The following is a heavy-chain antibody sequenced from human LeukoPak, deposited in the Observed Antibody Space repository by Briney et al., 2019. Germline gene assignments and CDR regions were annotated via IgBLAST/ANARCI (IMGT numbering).Heavy chain of an antibody. CDR1: GFTFNSYA. D-gene: IGHD5-24*01. CDR2: ISGSGATT. V-gene: IGHV3-23*01. CDR3: AKGGLQQGFDY. Sequence: PGGSLRLSCAASGFTFNSYAMSWVRQAPGKGLEWVSAISGSGATTHYADSVNGRFTISRDNSKNTLYLQMNSLRAEDTAVYYCAKGGLQQGFDYWGQGTLVTVSS. J-gene: IGHJ4*02.